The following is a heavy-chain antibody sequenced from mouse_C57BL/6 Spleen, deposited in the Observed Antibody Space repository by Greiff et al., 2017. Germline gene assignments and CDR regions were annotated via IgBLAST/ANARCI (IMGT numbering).Heavy chain of an antibody. D-gene: IGHD3-1*01. CDR3: ARGLDYYAMDY. CDR1: GFNIKDYY. Sequence: VQLQQSGAELVKPGASVKLSCTASGFNIKDYYMHWVKQRTEQGLEWIGRIDPEDGETKYAPTFQGKATITADTSSNTAYLQLSSLTSEDTAVYYCARGLDYYAMDYWGQGTSVTVSS. J-gene: IGHJ4*01. V-gene: IGHV14-2*01. CDR2: IDPEDGET.